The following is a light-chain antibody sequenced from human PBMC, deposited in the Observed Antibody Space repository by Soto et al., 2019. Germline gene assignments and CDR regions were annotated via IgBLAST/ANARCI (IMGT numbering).Light chain of an antibody. Sequence: EIVLTQSPGTLSLSPGERATLSCRASQSVGSRFLAWYQQKSGQAPRLLIYGASNRATGIPDRFSGSGSGTDFTLTISRLEPEDFAVYYCQQSGTSPPVAFGGGTKVEIK. CDR3: QQSGTSPPVA. J-gene: IGKJ4*01. CDR2: GAS. V-gene: IGKV3-20*01. CDR1: QSVGSRF.